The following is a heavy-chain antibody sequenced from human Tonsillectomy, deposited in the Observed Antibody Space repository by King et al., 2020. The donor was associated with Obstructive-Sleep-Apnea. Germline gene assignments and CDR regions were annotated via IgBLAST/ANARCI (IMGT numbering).Heavy chain of an antibody. D-gene: IGHD4-17*01. V-gene: IGHV4-59*08. CDR2: IYYRGST. Sequence: VQLQESGPGLVKPSETLSLTCTVSGGSSSSYYWSWIRQPPGKGLEWIGYIYYRGSTNYNPSLKSRVTISVDTSKNQFSLKLSSVTAADTAVYYCARHSTVTTSWFDPWGQGTLVTVSS. CDR3: ARHSTVTTSWFDP. CDR1: GGSSSSYY. J-gene: IGHJ5*02.